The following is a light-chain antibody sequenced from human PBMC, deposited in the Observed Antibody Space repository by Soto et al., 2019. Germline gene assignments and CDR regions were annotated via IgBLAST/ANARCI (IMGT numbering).Light chain of an antibody. CDR2: EVS. J-gene: IGLJ1*01. CDR3: CSYAGSSTLYV. CDR1: SSDVGSYNL. V-gene: IGLV2-23*02. Sequence: QSALTQPASVSGSPGQSITISCTGTSSDVGSYNLVSWYQQHPGKAPKLMIYEVSKRPSGVSNRFSGSKSGNTASLTISGLQAEDDADYYCCSYAGSSTLYVFGTGTKLTVL.